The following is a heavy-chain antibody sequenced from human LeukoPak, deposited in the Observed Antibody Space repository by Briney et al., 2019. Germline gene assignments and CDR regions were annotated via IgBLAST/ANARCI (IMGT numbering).Heavy chain of an antibody. CDR3: ASTPPDYYDSSGYFGY. V-gene: IGHV1-8*02. CDR2: MNPNSGNT. D-gene: IGHD3-22*01. Sequence: ASVKVSCKASGYTFTSYDINWVRQATGQGLEWMGWMNPNSGNTGYAQKFQGRVTMTRDTSTSTVYMELSSLRSEDTAVYYCASTPPDYYDSSGYFGYWGQGTLVTVSS. J-gene: IGHJ4*02. CDR1: GYTFTSYD.